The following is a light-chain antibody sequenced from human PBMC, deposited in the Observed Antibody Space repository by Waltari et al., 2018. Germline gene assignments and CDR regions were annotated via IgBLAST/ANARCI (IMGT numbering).Light chain of an antibody. J-gene: IGKJ4*01. CDR1: QSVSSSY. CDR2: GAS. Sequence: EIVLTQSPGTLSLSPGERATLSCRASQSVSSSYLAWYQQKPGQAPRLLIDGASRRATGIPDRFSGSGSGTDFTLTISRLEPEDFAVYYCQQYASSPLTFGGGTKVEIK. V-gene: IGKV3-20*01. CDR3: QQYASSPLT.